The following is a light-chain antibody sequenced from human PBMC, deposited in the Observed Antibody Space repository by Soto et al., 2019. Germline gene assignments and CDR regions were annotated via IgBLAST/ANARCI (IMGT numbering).Light chain of an antibody. CDR2: ATS. Sequence: EIVLTQSPCTLSLSPGDTAALSCRASQSVSSRYLAWYQQKSGQAPRLLIYATSSRATDIPDRFIGYGSGTDFTLSINGLEPEDFAVYYCQQYGSSRSTFGQGTKVDI. CDR1: QSVSSRY. V-gene: IGKV3-20*01. J-gene: IGKJ1*01. CDR3: QQYGSSRST.